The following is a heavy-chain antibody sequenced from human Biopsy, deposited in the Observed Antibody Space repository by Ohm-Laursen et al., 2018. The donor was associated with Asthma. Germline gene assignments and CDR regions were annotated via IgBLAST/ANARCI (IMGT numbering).Heavy chain of an antibody. CDR1: GFSFSDYY. J-gene: IGHJ6*02. Sequence: GSLRLSCSASGFSFSDYYMTWMRQAPGKGLEWVASISSSGSTRYHSESLLGRYTMSRDNAQQTMSLEVRSLRVEDTAIYYCARVLERSSWGPYYFFALDVWGQGTPVAVSS. CDR2: ISSSGSTR. CDR3: ARVLERSSWGPYYFFALDV. V-gene: IGHV3-11*01. D-gene: IGHD6-13*01.